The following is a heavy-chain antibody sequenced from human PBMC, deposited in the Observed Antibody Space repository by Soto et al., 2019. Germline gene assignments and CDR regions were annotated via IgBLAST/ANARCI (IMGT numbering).Heavy chain of an antibody. CDR2: ISGRGGNT. D-gene: IGHD2-15*01. CDR1: GFSFSNYA. Sequence: GGSLRLSCAASGFSFSNYAMSWVRQAPGKGLEWVSTISGRGGNTYYADSVKGRFTISRDNSRNTLYLQMDSLRVEDSAVYSCAKAGCSGGTCYLYYFDYWGQGALVTVS. CDR3: AKAGCSGGTCYLYYFDY. J-gene: IGHJ4*02. V-gene: IGHV3-23*01.